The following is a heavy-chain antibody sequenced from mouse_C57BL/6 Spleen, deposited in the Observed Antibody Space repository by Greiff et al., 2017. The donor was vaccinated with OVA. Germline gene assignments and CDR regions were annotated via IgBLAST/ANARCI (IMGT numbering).Heavy chain of an antibody. CDR1: GYTFTSYW. J-gene: IGHJ4*01. Sequence: QVQLQQPGAELVMPGASVKLSCKASGYTFTSYWMHWVKQRPGQGLEWIGEIDPSDSYTNYNQKFKGKSTLTVDKSSSTAYMQLSSLTSEDSAVYYCARAGDYWGQGTSVTVSS. CDR3: ARAGDY. V-gene: IGHV1-69*01. CDR2: IDPSDSYT.